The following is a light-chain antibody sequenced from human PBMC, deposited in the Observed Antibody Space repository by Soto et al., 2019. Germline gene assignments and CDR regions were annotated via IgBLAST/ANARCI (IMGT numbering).Light chain of an antibody. CDR2: DVS. V-gene: IGLV2-14*01. CDR3: SSYTGSNTPVV. Sequence: QSVLTQPASVSGSPGQSITISCTGTSSDVGGYNYVSWYQQHPGKAPNLIIFDVSNRPSGVSNRFSGSKSGNSASLTISGLQAEDEADSYCSSYTGSNTPVVFGGGTKVTVL. CDR1: SSDVGGYNY. J-gene: IGLJ2*01.